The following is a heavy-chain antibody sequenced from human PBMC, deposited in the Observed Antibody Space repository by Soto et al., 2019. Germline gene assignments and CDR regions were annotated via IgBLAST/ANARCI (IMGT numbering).Heavy chain of an antibody. CDR1: GSSLSTSGVG. V-gene: IGHV2-5*02. D-gene: IGHD2-21*02. Sequence: SGPTLVNPTQTLTLTCTFSGSSLSTSGVGVGWIRQPPGKALEWLALIYWDDDKRYSPSLRSRLTISKDTSKNQVVLTMANMDPVDTATYYCIQSRCGGDCLQSYASHYYYGMDVWGQGT. J-gene: IGHJ6*02. CDR3: IQSRCGGDCLQSYASHYYYGMDV. CDR2: IYWDDDK.